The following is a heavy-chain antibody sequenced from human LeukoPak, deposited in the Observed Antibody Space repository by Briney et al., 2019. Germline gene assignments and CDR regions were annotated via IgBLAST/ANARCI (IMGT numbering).Heavy chain of an antibody. V-gene: IGHV1-69*04. CDR2: IIPILGIA. CDR3: ARDGPSHFLSSSAIDYYYYYGMDV. J-gene: IGHJ6*02. CDR1: GGTFSSYA. D-gene: IGHD2-2*02. Sequence: GSSVEVSCKASGGTFSSYAISWVRQAPGQGLEWMGRIIPILGIANYAQKFQGRVTITADKSTSTAYMELSSLRSEDTAVYYCARDGPSHFLSSSAIDYYYYYGMDVWGQGTTVTVSS.